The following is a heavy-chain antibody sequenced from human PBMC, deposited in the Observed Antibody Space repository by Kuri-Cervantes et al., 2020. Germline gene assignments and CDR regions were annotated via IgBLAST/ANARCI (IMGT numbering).Heavy chain of an antibody. D-gene: IGHD1-26*01. Sequence: GGSLRLSCAASGFTFSSYAMHWVRQAPGKGLEWVAVISYDGSNKYYADSVKGRFTISRDNSKNTLYLQMNTLRAEDTAMYYCARELIVGGTRVGFDYRGQGTLVTVSS. J-gene: IGHJ4*02. CDR1: GFTFSSYA. V-gene: IGHV3-30*14. CDR3: ARELIVGGTRVGFDY. CDR2: ISYDGSNK.